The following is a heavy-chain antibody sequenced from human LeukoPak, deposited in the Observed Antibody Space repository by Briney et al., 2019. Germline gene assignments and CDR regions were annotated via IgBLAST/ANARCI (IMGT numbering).Heavy chain of an antibody. CDR1: GFTFSNYA. V-gene: IGHV3-23*01. J-gene: IGHJ4*02. CDR3: ARDTRGESDY. CDR2: ITSSGSST. D-gene: IGHD2-2*01. Sequence: PGGSLRLSCAASGFTFSNYAMTWVRQAPGKGLEWVSTITSSGSSTYDADSVRGRLTISRDNAKNSLYLQMNSLRAEDTAVYYCARDTRGESDYWGQGTLVTVSS.